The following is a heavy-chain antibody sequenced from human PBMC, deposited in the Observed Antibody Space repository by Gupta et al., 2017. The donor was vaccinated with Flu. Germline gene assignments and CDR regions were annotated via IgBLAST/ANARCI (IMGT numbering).Heavy chain of an antibody. CDR2: IASDGSHK. CDR3: AKDGPWTASCPYYCYYMDV. J-gene: IGHJ6*03. V-gene: IGHV3-30*18. CDR1: ELTFSRYG. D-gene: IGHD2-2*01. Sequence: QMQLVESGGGVVQFGTSLRLPCEASELTFSRYGRHGVRQAPGKGLEWVADIASDGSHKDYADSVRGRFTISRDNSKNTLSLEMDSLRVEDTAVYYCAKDGPWTASCPYYCYYMDVWGKGTTVTVSS.